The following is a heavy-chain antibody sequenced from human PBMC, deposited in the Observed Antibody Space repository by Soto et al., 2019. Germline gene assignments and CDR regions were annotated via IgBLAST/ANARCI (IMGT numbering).Heavy chain of an antibody. J-gene: IGHJ5*02. D-gene: IGHD4-17*01. V-gene: IGHV3-23*01. Sequence: EVQLLESGGGLVQPGGSLRLSCAASGFTFSSYAMSWVRQAPGKGLEWVSGISGSGDRTYYADSVKGRFTISRDNSKHTLYLHMNSLGVEDTAVYYCAEAVSSTVTIDWLDPWGQGTLVTVSS. CDR1: GFTFSSYA. CDR3: AEAVSSTVTIDWLDP. CDR2: ISGSGDRT.